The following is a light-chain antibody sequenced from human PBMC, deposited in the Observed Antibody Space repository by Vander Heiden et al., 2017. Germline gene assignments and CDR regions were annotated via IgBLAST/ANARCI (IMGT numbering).Light chain of an antibody. J-gene: IGLJ2*01. Sequence: QTVVTQEPSSSVSPGGTVTLTCGLSSGSVSTNYCPSWYQQTPGQSPRTLIYSTNTRSSGVPDRFSGSILGNTAALTITGAQADDESDYYCVLYMGSGISVFGGGTKLTVL. CDR1: SGSVSTNYC. CDR3: VLYMGSGISV. V-gene: IGLV8-61*01. CDR2: STN.